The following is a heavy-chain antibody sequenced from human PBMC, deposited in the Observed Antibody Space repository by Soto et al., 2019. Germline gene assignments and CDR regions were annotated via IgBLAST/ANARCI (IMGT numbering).Heavy chain of an antibody. V-gene: IGHV5-51*01. Sequence: PRESLKISCEGSGYGFTNYWIGWVRQMPGKGLEWMGIIYPGDSDTRYSPSFQGQVTISADKSITTAYLQWSSLKASDTAVYYCARRLSSSPYYYYAMDVWGQGTTVTSP. J-gene: IGHJ6*02. D-gene: IGHD6-6*01. CDR2: IYPGDSDT. CDR3: ARRLSSSPYYYYAMDV. CDR1: GYGFTNYW.